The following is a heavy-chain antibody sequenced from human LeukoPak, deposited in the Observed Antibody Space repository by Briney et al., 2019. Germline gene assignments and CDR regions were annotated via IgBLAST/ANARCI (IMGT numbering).Heavy chain of an antibody. CDR1: GYSISNDFY. D-gene: IGHD2-2*01. CDR2: IHHSGTT. V-gene: IGHV4-38-2*01. Sequence: SETLSLTCAVSGYSISNDFYWGWIRQPPGKGLEWIGSIHHSGTTYYNPSLKSRVTISVVTSKNQFSLKVSSVTAADTAIYYCARQPGYCSSTRCYGYYTMDVWGKGTTVTVSS. J-gene: IGHJ6*04. CDR3: ARQPGYCSSTRCYGYYTMDV.